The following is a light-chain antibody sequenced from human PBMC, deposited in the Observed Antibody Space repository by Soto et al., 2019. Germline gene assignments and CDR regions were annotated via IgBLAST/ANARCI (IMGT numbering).Light chain of an antibody. CDR1: QSISSW. CDR2: KAS. Sequence: DIQMTQYPSTLSASVGDRVIITCRASQSISSWLAWYQQKPGKAPKRLISKASNLERGVPSRFSGSGSGTELPITVRRLPPAAFTTYYCQPYSSYWTFGKGTKVELK. J-gene: IGKJ1*01. V-gene: IGKV1-5*03. CDR3: QPYSSYWT.